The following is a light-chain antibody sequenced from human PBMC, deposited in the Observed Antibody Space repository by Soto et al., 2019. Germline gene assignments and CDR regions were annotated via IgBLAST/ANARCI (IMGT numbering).Light chain of an antibody. V-gene: IGKV3-11*01. CDR2: DAS. Sequence: EIVLTQSPATLSLSPGERATLSCRASQSVSSYLAWYQQKPAQAPRLLIYDASNRATGIPARFCGSGSGTDFILPISSLVNDDFAVYSRQQHSNWPPLFTFGPGTKVDIK. CDR1: QSVSSY. J-gene: IGKJ3*01. CDR3: QQHSNWPPLFT.